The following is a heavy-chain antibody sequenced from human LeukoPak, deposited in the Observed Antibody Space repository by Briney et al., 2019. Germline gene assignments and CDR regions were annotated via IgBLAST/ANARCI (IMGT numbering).Heavy chain of an antibody. CDR1: GYTFTGYY. CDR3: ARGTSGYSSSWYSY. D-gene: IGHD6-13*01. CDR2: INPNSGGT. V-gene: IGHV1-2*02. Sequence: ASVKVSCKASGYTFTGYYMHWVRQALGQGREWMGWINPNSGGTNYAQKFQGRVTMTRDTSIRPAYTELSRLRSDDTAVYSCARGTSGYSSSWYSYWGQGTLVTVSS. J-gene: IGHJ4*02.